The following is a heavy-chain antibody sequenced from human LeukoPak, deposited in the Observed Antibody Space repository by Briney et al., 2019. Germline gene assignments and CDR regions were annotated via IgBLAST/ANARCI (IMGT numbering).Heavy chain of an antibody. CDR1: GFTFSSYA. CDR2: IGSSGDIT. V-gene: IGHV3-23*01. CDR3: AKSGANYYYYYMDV. J-gene: IGHJ6*03. Sequence: GGSLRLSCAAPGFTFSSYAMSWVRQAPGMGLEWGSNIGSSGDITYYADSVKGRFTISRDNSKNTLYLQMNSLRAEDTAVYYCAKSGANYYYYYMDVWGKGTTVTVSS.